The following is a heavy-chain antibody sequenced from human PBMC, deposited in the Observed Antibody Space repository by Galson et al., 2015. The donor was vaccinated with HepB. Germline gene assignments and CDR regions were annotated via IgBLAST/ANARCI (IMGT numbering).Heavy chain of an antibody. Sequence: SLRLSCAASGFTFSSYWMHWVRQAPGKGLVWVSRINGDGSSRSYADSVKGRFTISRDNAKNTLYLQMNGLRAEDTAVYYCVQSTGYSGYVWGQGTLVTVSS. CDR2: INGDGSSR. V-gene: IGHV3-74*01. J-gene: IGHJ4*02. CDR1: GFTFSSYW. CDR3: VQSTGYSGYV. D-gene: IGHD5-12*01.